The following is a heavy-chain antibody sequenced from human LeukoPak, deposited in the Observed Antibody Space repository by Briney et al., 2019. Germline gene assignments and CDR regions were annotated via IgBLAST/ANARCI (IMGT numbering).Heavy chain of an antibody. CDR1: GFTFSSYA. CDR2: IWCGGGIT. CDR3: AQGTGTVITGYYDYGIDI. Sequence: GGSLRLSCAASGFTFSSYAMSWVRQAPGKGLEWVSAIWCGGGITYYADSVKGRFTISRDNSKNTLYLQMNSLRAEDTAVYYTAQGTGTVITGYYDYGIDIWGQGSTVIVS. V-gene: IGHV3-23*01. D-gene: IGHD4-17*01. J-gene: IGHJ6*02.